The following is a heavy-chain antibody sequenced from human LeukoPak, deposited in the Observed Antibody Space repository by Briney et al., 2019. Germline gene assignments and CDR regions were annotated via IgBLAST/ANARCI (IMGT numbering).Heavy chain of an antibody. J-gene: IGHJ3*01. V-gene: IGHV3-30*02. CDR2: IRSDGSNK. D-gene: IGHD4-11*01. Sequence: GGSLRLSCAASGFTFSSYGMHWVRQAPGKGLEWVAFIRSDGSNKYYADSVKGRFTISRDNAKNSLYLQMNSLRAEDTAVYYCARDMTTYLSDAFDVWGQGTMVTVSS. CDR1: GFTFSSYG. CDR3: ARDMTTYLSDAFDV.